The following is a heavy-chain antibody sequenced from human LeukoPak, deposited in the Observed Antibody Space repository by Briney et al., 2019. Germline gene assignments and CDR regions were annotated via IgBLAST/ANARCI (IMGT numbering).Heavy chain of an antibody. CDR3: AKEGYGDYFFDY. V-gene: IGHV3-23*01. D-gene: IGHD4-17*01. J-gene: IGHJ4*02. CDR1: GFTFSSYA. Sequence: GGSLRLSCAASGFTFSSYAMSRVRQAPGKGLEWVSAISGSGGSTYYADSAKGRFTISRDNSKNTLYLQMNSLRAEDTAVYYCAKEGYGDYFFDYWGQGTLVTVSS. CDR2: ISGSGGST.